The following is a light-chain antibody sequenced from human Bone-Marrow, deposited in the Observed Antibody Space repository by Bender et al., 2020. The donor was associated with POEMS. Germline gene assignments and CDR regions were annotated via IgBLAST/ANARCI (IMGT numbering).Light chain of an antibody. CDR3: ASKRGVSKWV. CDR2: TNN. J-gene: IGLJ3*02. V-gene: IGLV1-44*01. Sequence: QSVLTQPPSVSGTPGQRVTISCSGSGSNIGGYPVNWYQQLPGTAPRLLIYTNNERPSGVSNRFSGSKSGNTASLTISGLQAEDEADYYCASKRGVSKWVFGGGTKLTVL. CDR1: GSNIGGYP.